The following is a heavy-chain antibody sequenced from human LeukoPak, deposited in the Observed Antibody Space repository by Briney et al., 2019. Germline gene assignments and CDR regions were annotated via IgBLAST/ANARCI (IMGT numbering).Heavy chain of an antibody. CDR3: ARISYGLGSPTNL. V-gene: IGHV4-61*02. J-gene: IGHJ5*02. CDR1: GGSISSGSYY. Sequence: SETLSLTCTVSGGSISSGSYYWSWIRQPAGQGLEWIGRMYIRGSTDYNPSLNSRVTISVDTYKNQFSLKLSSVSAAGTAVYYCARISYGLGSPTNLWGQGTLVTVSS. CDR2: MYIRGST. D-gene: IGHD3-10*01.